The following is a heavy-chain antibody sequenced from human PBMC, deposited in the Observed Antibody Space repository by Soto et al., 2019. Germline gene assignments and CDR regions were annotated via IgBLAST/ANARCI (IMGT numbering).Heavy chain of an antibody. V-gene: IGHV4-34*01. CDR3: ARTAGHSSSSGGVDY. CDR1: GGSFSGYY. Sequence: PSETLSLTCAVYGGSFSGYYWSWIRQPPGKGLEWIGEINHSGSTNYNPSLKSRVTISVDTSKNQFSLKLSSVTAADTAVYYCARTAGHSSSSGGVDYWGQGTLVTVSS. D-gene: IGHD6-6*01. J-gene: IGHJ4*02. CDR2: INHSGST.